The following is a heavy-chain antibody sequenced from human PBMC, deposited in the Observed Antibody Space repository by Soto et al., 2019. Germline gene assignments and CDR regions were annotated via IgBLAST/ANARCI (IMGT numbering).Heavy chain of an antibody. D-gene: IGHD6-13*01. J-gene: IGHJ4*02. V-gene: IGHV4-4*02. CDR1: GGSISDSHW. Sequence: QVQLQESGPGLVKPSGTLSLTCAVSGGSISDSHWWSWVRLPPGRGLEWIGDIYHTGSTIYSPSLQGRVTISVDKSKNQFSLKLTSVTAADTAVYYCAVLIAERVSSDHWGQGTLVTVSS. CDR3: AVLIAERVSSDH. CDR2: IYHTGST.